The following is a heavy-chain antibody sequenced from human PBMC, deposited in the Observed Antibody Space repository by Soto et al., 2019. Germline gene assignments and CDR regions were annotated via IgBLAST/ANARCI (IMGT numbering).Heavy chain of an antibody. J-gene: IGHJ6*02. Sequence: ASVKVSCKASGYTFTSYYMHWVRQAPGQGLEWMGIINPSGGSTSYAQKFQGRVTMTRDTSTSTVYMELSSLRSEDTAVYYCARYWQWLVREPSYGMDVWGQGPTVTLSS. CDR1: GYTFTSYY. V-gene: IGHV1-46*01. CDR2: INPSGGST. D-gene: IGHD6-19*01. CDR3: ARYWQWLVREPSYGMDV.